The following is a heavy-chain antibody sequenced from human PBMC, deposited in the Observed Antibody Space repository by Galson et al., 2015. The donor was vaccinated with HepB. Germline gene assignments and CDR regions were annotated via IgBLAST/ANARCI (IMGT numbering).Heavy chain of an antibody. CDR1: GFTFSSYW. V-gene: IGHV3-7*01. Sequence: SLRLSCAASGFTFSSYWMNWVRQAPGKGLEWVANIKQDGSEKYSVDSVEGRFTISRDNAKNSLYLRMNSLRAEDTAVYYCAREGYSGYDPYYYYGMDVWGQGTTVTVSS. D-gene: IGHD5-12*01. J-gene: IGHJ6*02. CDR3: AREGYSGYDPYYYYGMDV. CDR2: IKQDGSEK.